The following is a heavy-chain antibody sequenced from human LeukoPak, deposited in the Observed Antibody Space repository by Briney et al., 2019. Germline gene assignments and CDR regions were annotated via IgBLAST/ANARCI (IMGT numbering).Heavy chain of an antibody. V-gene: IGHV3-23*01. CDR1: GFTFSSYA. J-gene: IGHJ6*03. CDR3: AKAAPRIQLWLRAFYMDV. Sequence: GGSLRLSCAASGFTFSSYAMSWVRQAPGKGLEWVSAISGSGGSTYYADSVKGRFTISRDNSKNTLYLQMNSLRAEDTAVYYCAKAAPRIQLWLRAFYMDVWSKGTTVTVSS. CDR2: ISGSGGST. D-gene: IGHD5-18*01.